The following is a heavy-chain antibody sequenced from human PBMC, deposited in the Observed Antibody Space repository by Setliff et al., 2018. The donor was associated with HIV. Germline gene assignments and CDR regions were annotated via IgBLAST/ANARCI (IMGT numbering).Heavy chain of an antibody. CDR3: ARVYYYYYYYMDV. J-gene: IGHJ6*03. CDR1: GYTFTSYY. V-gene: IGHV1-46*01. Sequence: ASVKVSCKASGYTFTSYYMHWVRQAPGQGLEWMGIINPSGGSTSYAQKFQGRVTMTRNTSISTAYMELSSLRSEDTAVYYCARVYYYYYYYMDVWGKGTTVTVSS. CDR2: INPSGGST.